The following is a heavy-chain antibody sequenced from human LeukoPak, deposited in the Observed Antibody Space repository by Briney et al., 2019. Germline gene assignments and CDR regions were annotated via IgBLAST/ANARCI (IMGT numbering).Heavy chain of an antibody. Sequence: SETLSLTCIVSGGSISTYYWSWIRQPPGKGLEWMGYIYYSGSTNYNPSLKSRVTISMDTSKNQFSLKLSSVTAADTAVYYCATYSGNYLSNFQHWGQGTLVTVPS. CDR2: IYYSGST. CDR1: GGSISTYY. J-gene: IGHJ1*01. D-gene: IGHD1-26*01. V-gene: IGHV4-59*01. CDR3: ATYSGNYLSNFQH.